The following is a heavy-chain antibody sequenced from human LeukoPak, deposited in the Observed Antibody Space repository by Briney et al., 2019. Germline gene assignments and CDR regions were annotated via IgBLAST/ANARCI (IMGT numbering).Heavy chain of an antibody. CDR2: ISYDGSNK. V-gene: IGHV3-30*04. CDR3: ARELSSGYDILTGYPDTPYGMDV. CDR1: GFTFSSYA. J-gene: IGHJ6*04. Sequence: GRSLRLSCAASGFTFSSYAMHWVRQAPGKGLEWVAVISYDGSNKYYADSVKGRFTISRDNSKNTLYLQMNSLRAEDTAEYYCARELSSGYDILTGYPDTPYGMDVWGKGTTVTVSS. D-gene: IGHD3-9*01.